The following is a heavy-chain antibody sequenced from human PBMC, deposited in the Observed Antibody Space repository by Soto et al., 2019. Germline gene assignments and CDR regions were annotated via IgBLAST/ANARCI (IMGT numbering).Heavy chain of an antibody. Sequence: EVQLLESGGGLVQPGGSLRLSCTASGFTFSSHAMTWVRQAPGKGLEWVSGLSDSGGSIYYADSVKGRFTIFRDNSMNALYLEINTLRAVDSAVYYCAKVSSSWYAGFFDLWGQGTLVTVSS. CDR1: GFTFSSHA. V-gene: IGHV3-23*01. CDR3: AKVSSSWYAGFFDL. J-gene: IGHJ4*02. D-gene: IGHD6-13*01. CDR2: LSDSGGSI.